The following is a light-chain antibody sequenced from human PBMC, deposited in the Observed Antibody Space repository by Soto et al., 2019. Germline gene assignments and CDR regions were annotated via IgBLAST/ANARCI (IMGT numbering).Light chain of an antibody. CDR3: SSYTSSSIYYV. Sequence: QSALTQPASVSGSPGQSITISCTGTSSDVGGYNYVSWYQQHPGKAPNLMIYDFSNRPSGFSNRFSGSKSGNTASLTISGLQAEDEADYYCSSYTSSSIYYVFGTGTKVTVL. J-gene: IGLJ1*01. V-gene: IGLV2-14*01. CDR1: SSDVGGYNY. CDR2: DFS.